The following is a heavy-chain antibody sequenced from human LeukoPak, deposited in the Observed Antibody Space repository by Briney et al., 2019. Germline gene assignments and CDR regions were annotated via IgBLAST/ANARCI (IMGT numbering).Heavy chain of an antibody. J-gene: IGHJ2*01. V-gene: IGHV4-59*08. CDR3: ASIGDYHWYFDL. CDR2: IYYSGST. D-gene: IGHD4-17*01. Sequence: SETLSLTCTVSGGSISSYYWSWIRQPPGKGLEWIGYIYYSGSTNYNPSLKSRVTISVDTSKNQFSLKLSSVTAADTAVYYCASIGDYHWYFDLWGRGTLVPVSS. CDR1: GGSISSYY.